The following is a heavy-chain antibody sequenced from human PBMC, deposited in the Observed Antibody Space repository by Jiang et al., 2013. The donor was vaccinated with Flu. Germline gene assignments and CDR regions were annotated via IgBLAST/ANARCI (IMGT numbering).Heavy chain of an antibody. Sequence: VQLVESGGGLGQPGGSLRLSCAASGFPFTTYALNWIRQAPGRGLEWVSGISGTGSSTYYASSVKGRFTISRDNSKNTLFLQMDSLGVEDTGVYYCAKGALRTVGARADYWGQGTLVTVSS. V-gene: IGHV3-23*04. J-gene: IGHJ4*02. CDR3: AKGALRTVGARADY. CDR1: GFPFTTYA. D-gene: IGHD1-26*01. CDR2: ISGTGSST.